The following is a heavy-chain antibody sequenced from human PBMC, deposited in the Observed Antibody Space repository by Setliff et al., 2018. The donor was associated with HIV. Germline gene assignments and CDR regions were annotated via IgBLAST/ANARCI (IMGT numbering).Heavy chain of an antibody. D-gene: IGHD4-4*01. CDR1: GYTFTNYA. V-gene: IGHV1-3*01. Sequence: ASVKVSCTASGYTFTNYAMHWVRQAPGQRLEWMGWINAGNGDTKYSQKFQGRVTFTWDTSASTAYMELSSLRSEDTALYYCARDSGDDYSDYYYYGMDVWGQGTTVTVS. CDR2: INAGNGDT. J-gene: IGHJ6*02. CDR3: ARDSGDDYSDYYYYGMDV.